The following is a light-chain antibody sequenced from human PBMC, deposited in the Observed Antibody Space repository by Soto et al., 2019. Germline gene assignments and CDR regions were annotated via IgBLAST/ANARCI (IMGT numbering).Light chain of an antibody. J-gene: IGKJ5*01. CDR1: QSISSY. Sequence: DIQMTQSPSSLSASVGDRVTITCRASQSISSYLNWYQQKPGKAPKLLIYAASSLQSGVPSRFSGCGSGTDFTLTISSLQPEDFATYYCQQSYSTPITFGRGTRLEIK. CDR2: AAS. CDR3: QQSYSTPIT. V-gene: IGKV1-39*01.